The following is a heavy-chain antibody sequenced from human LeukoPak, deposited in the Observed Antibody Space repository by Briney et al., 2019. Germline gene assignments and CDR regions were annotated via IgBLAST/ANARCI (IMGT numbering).Heavy chain of an antibody. CDR3: ARDPTGRYSSDGHMDV. Sequence: PSETLSLTCAVYGGSFRGYDWTWIRQPPGKGLEWIGEINHSGSTNYNPSLKSRVTISADTSKNQFSLKLSSVTAADTAMYYFARDPTGRYSSDGHMDVWGKGTTVTISS. J-gene: IGHJ6*03. V-gene: IGHV4-34*01. CDR2: INHSGST. D-gene: IGHD6-19*01. CDR1: GGSFRGYD.